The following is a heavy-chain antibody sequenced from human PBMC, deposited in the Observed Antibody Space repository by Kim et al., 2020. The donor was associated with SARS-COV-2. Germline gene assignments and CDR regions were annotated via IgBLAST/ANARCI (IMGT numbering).Heavy chain of an antibody. D-gene: IGHD6-6*01. CDR1: GGSFSGYY. CDR2: INHSGST. CDR3: ARGRRRMDV. J-gene: IGHJ6*02. V-gene: IGHV4-34*01. Sequence: SETLSLTCAVYGGSFSGYYWSWIRQPPGKGLEWIGEINHSGSTNYNPSLKSRVTISVDTSKNQFSLKLSSVTAADTAVYYCARGRRRMDVWGQGTTVTVSS.